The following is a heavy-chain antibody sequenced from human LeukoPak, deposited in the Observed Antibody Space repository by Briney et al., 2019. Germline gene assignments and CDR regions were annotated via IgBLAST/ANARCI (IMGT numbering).Heavy chain of an antibody. CDR1: GFTFSSYS. D-gene: IGHD2-15*01. V-gene: IGHV3-21*01. J-gene: IGHJ4*02. CDR2: ISSSSSYI. Sequence: GGSLRLSCAASGFTFSSYSMNWVRQAPGKGLEWVSSISSSSSYIYYTDSVKGRFTISRDNAKNSLYLQMNSLRAEDTAVYYCARSVVAATIHDYWGQGTLVTVSS. CDR3: ARSVVAATIHDY.